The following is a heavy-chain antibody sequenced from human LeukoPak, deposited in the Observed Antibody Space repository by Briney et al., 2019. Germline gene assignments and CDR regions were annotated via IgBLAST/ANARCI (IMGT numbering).Heavy chain of an antibody. CDR1: GFAFSPYW. Sequence: QPGGSLRLSCAASGFAFSPYWMHWVRQAPGKGLVWVSHINGDGTNTRYADSVKGRFTISRDNAKNTLYLQMNSLRAEDTAAYYCARDYHYGLDVWGQGATVTVSS. CDR2: INGDGTNT. CDR3: ARDYHYGLDV. J-gene: IGHJ6*02. V-gene: IGHV3-74*01. D-gene: IGHD3-16*02.